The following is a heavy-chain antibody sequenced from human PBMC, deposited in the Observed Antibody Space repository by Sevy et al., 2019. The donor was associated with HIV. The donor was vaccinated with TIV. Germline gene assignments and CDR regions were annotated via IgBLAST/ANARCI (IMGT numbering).Heavy chain of an antibody. CDR3: LVHKRDDVLF. D-gene: IGHD3-10*02. J-gene: IGHJ4*02. CDR1: EPIVNINY. Sequence: GGSLRLSCTTSEPIVNINYMYWVRQAPGKGLEWVSVLYYGGSTYYADSVQGRFTISKDISKNTLYLQMGSLRADDTATYFCLVHKRDDVLFWGQGTQVTVSS. V-gene: IGHV3-53*01. CDR2: LYYGGST.